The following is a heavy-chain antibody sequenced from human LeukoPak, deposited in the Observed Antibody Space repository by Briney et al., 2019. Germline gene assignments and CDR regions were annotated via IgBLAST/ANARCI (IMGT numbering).Heavy chain of an antibody. Sequence: PGRSLRPSCAASGSTLSIYAMRSARHAPGKGLEWLSAISGGGGSTYYADSVRGRFTISNDNSKNTLYLQMNSQRAEDTAVYYCAKDPLAVARGYFDYWGQGTLVTVSS. CDR1: GSTLSIYA. V-gene: IGHV3-23*01. CDR3: AKDPLAVARGYFDY. CDR2: ISGGGGST. J-gene: IGHJ4*02. D-gene: IGHD6-19*01.